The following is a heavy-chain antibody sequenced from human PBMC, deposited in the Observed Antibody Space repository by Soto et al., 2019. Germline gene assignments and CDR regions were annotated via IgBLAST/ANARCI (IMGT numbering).Heavy chain of an antibody. CDR3: ARASSQDAFDI. D-gene: IGHD2-15*01. Sequence: VGSLRLSCAASGFTFSSYSMNWVRQAPGKGLEWVSSISSSSSYIYYADSVKGRFTISRDNAKNSLYLQMNSLRAEDTAVYYCARASSQDAFDIWGQGTMVTVS. V-gene: IGHV3-21*01. CDR1: GFTFSSYS. J-gene: IGHJ3*02. CDR2: ISSSSSYI.